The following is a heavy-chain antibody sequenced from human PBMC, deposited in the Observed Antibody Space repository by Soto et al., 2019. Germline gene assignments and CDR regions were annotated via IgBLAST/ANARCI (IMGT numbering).Heavy chain of an antibody. Sequence: SETLSLTCAVYGGSFSGYYWSWIRQPPGKGLEWIGEINHSGSTNYNPSLKSRVTISVDTSKNQFSLKLSSVTAADTAVYYCARGESRLRDIVVVPAAGRSYNWFDPWGQGTLVTVSS. J-gene: IGHJ5*02. CDR2: INHSGST. D-gene: IGHD2-2*01. CDR1: GGSFSGYY. CDR3: ARGESRLRDIVVVPAAGRSYNWFDP. V-gene: IGHV4-34*01.